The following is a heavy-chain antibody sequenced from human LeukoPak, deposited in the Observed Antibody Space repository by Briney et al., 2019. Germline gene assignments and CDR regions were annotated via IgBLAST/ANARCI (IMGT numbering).Heavy chain of an antibody. D-gene: IGHD2-2*01. CDR1: GYSFTGYH. Sequence: ASVKVSCKASGYSFTGYHIHWVRQAPGQGLEWMGWISAYNGNTNYAQKLQGRVTMTTDTSTSTAYMELRSLTSDDTAVYYCARVGAYCTSTSCLDYWGQGTLVTVSS. V-gene: IGHV1-18*04. CDR2: ISAYNGNT. J-gene: IGHJ4*02. CDR3: ARVGAYCTSTSCLDY.